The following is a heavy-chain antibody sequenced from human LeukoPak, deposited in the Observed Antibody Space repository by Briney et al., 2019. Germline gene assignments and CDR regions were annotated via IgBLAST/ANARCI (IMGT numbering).Heavy chain of an antibody. CDR2: FSTSGSYT. CDR3: ARGNYDSAYDP. CDR1: GFILSDFD. V-gene: IGHV3-21*01. D-gene: IGHD3-3*01. J-gene: IGHJ5*02. Sequence: GGSLRPSCAASGFILSDFDMNWVRRAPGKGLGWVSYFSTSGSYTPSADSVKGRFTSSRDDAKNTLYLQMARLTAENTAIYFCARGNYDSAYDPWGEGTLGSVSS.